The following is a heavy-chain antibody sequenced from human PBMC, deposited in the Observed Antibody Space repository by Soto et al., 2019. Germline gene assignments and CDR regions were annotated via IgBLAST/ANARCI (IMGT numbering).Heavy chain of an antibody. CDR2: ISTNGGST. Sequence: GGSLRLSCSASGFTFSSYAMHWVRQAPGKGLEYVSSISTNGGSTHYADSVKGRFTISRDNSKNTQYLQMSSLRDDDTAVYYCARNAGNSYCPFDYWGQGTLVTGSS. J-gene: IGHJ4*02. CDR1: GFTFSSYA. CDR3: ARNAGNSYCPFDY. D-gene: IGHD5-18*01. V-gene: IGHV3-64D*06.